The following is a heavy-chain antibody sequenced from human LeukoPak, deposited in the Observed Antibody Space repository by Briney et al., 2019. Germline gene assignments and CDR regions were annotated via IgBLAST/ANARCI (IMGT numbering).Heavy chain of an antibody. CDR3: ASLGIAMVTNDAFDI. D-gene: IGHD5-18*01. Sequence: GGSLRLSCAASGFTFSDYYMSWIRQAPGKGLEWVSYISSSGSTIYYADSVKGRFTISRDNAKNSLYLQMNSLRAEDTAVYYCASLGIAMVTNDAFDIWGQGTMVTVSS. J-gene: IGHJ3*02. CDR1: GFTFSDYY. CDR2: ISSSGSTI. V-gene: IGHV3-11*04.